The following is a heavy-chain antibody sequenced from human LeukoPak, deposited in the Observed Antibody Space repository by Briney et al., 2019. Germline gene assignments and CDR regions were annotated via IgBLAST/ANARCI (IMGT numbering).Heavy chain of an antibody. D-gene: IGHD5-12*01. V-gene: IGHV3-72*01. CDR1: GFTFSDFY. J-gene: IGHJ4*02. Sequence: GGSLRLSCAASGFTFSDFYMDWVRQAPGKGLEWVGRTRNKANSYTTDYAASVIGRFSISRDDSKNSLYLQMDSLKTEDTAVYYCTRAHGSGYFGIGYWGQGTLVTVSS. CDR3: TRAHGSGYFGIGY. CDR2: TRNKANSYTT.